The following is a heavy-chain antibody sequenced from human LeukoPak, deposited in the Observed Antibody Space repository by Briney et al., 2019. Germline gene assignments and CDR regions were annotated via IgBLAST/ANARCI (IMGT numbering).Heavy chain of an antibody. J-gene: IGHJ4*02. V-gene: IGHV3-23*01. CDR1: GFTLSSYA. CDR3: AKNGPKGPFVRYFDY. Sequence: GGSLRLSCAASGFTLSSYAMSWVRQARGKGLGWVSAISGSGGSTYYADSVKGRFTISRDNSKNTLYLQMTSLRAEDTAVYYCAKNGPKGPFVRYFDYWGQGTLITVSS. D-gene: IGHD2-8*01. CDR2: ISGSGGST.